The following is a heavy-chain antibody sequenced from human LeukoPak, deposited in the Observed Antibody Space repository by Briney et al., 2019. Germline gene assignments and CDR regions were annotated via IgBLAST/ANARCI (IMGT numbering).Heavy chain of an antibody. D-gene: IGHD3-10*01. CDR3: TTDWYYYGSAFDY. J-gene: IGHJ4*02. V-gene: IGHV3-23*01. CDR1: GFTFSSYA. CDR2: ISGSGGST. Sequence: GGSLRLSCAASGFTFSSYAMSWVRQAPGKGLEWVSAISGSGGSTYCADSVKGRFTISRDNSKNTLYLQVNSLKTEDTAVYYCTTDWYYYGSAFDYWGQGTLVTVSS.